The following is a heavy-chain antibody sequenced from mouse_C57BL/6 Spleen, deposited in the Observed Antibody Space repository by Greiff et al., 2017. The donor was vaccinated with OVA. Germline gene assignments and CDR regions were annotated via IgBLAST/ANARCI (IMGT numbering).Heavy chain of an antibody. J-gene: IGHJ4*01. Sequence: QVQLQQSGAELVKPGASVKISCKASGYAFSSYWMNWVKQRPGKGLEWIGQIYPGDGDTNYNGKFKGKATLTADNSSSTAYMQLSSLTSEDSAVYFCARWRDYYAMDYWGQGTSVTVSS. CDR3: ARWRDYYAMDY. CDR2: IYPGDGDT. V-gene: IGHV1-80*01. CDR1: GYAFSSYW.